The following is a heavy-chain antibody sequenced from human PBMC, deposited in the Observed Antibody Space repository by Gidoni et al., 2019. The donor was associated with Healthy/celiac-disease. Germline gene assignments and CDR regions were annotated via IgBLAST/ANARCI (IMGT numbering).Heavy chain of an antibody. CDR2: ISYDGSNK. V-gene: IGHV3-30-3*01. Sequence: QVQLVESGGGVVQPGRSMRLSCAASGFTFSSYAMHWVRQAPGKGLEWVAVISYDGSNKYYADSVKGRFTISRDNSKNTLYLQMNSLRAEDTAVYYCARDSDLPNRGLDYWGQGTLVTVSS. CDR1: GFTFSSYA. CDR3: ARDSDLPNRGLDY. J-gene: IGHJ4*02.